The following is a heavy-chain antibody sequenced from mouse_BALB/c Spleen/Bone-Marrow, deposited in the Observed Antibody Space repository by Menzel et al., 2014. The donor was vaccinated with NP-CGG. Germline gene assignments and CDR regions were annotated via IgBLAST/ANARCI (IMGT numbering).Heavy chain of an antibody. D-gene: IGHD2-14*01. J-gene: IGHJ3*01. CDR2: IDPANGNT. Sequence: VQLQQSGAELVKPGASVKLSCTASGFNIKDTYMHWVKQRPEQGLEWIGRIDPANGNTKYDPRFQGKATITADASSNTAYLQLRSLTSEDTAVYYCTGRYGWFAYWGQGTLVTVSA. CDR1: GFNIKDTY. V-gene: IGHV14-3*02. CDR3: TGRYGWFAY.